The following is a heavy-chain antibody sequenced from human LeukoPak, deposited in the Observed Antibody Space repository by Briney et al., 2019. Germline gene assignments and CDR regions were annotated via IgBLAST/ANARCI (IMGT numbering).Heavy chain of an antibody. J-gene: IGHJ3*02. D-gene: IGHD4-11*01. Sequence: GGSLRLSCAASGFTVSSNYMSWVRQAPGKGLEWVSVIYSGGSTYYADSVKGRFTISRDNSKNTLYLRMNSLRAEDTAVYYCARYGNHAAFDIWGQGTMVTVSS. CDR1: GFTVSSNY. V-gene: IGHV3-66*01. CDR2: IYSGGST. CDR3: ARYGNHAAFDI.